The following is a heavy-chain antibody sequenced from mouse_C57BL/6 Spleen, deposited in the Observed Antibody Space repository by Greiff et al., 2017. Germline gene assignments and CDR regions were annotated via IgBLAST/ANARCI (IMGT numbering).Heavy chain of an antibody. D-gene: IGHD1-1*01. Sequence: EVKLQESGAELVRPGASVKLSCTASGFNIKDYYMHWVKQRPEQGLEWIGRIDPEDGDTEYAPKFQAKATMTADTSSNTAYLQLSSLTSEDTAVYYCSSYSYGSSDCFAYWGQGTLVTVSA. CDR3: SSYSYGSSDCFAY. V-gene: IGHV14-1*01. CDR2: IDPEDGDT. CDR1: GFNIKDYY. J-gene: IGHJ3*01.